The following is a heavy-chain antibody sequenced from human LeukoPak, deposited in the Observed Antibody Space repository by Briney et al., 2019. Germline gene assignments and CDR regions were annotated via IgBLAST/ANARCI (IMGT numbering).Heavy chain of an antibody. CDR3: AKDSDYGGNTALLGY. CDR2: ISYDGSNK. J-gene: IGHJ4*02. D-gene: IGHD4-23*01. CDR1: GLTFSSYG. V-gene: IGHV3-30*18. Sequence: RGSLRLSCAASGLTFSSYGMHWVRQAPGKGLEWVAVISYDGSNKYYADSVKGRFTISRDNSKNTLYLQMNSLRAEDTAVYYCAKDSDYGGNTALLGYWGQGTLVTVSS.